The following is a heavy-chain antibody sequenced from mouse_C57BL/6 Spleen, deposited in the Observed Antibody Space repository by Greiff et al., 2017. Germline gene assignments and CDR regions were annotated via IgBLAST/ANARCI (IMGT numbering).Heavy chain of an antibody. V-gene: IGHV1-39*01. CDR3: ARYDCSSAWDYFDY. D-gene: IGHD1-1*01. Sequence: VQLQQSGPELVKPGASVKISCKASGYSFTDYNMNWVKQSNGKSLEWIGVINPNYGTTSYNQKFKGKATLTVDQSSSTAYMQLNSLTSEDSAVYDCARYDCSSAWDYFDYWGQVTTLTVSS. J-gene: IGHJ2*01. CDR1: GYSFTDYN. CDR2: INPNYGTT.